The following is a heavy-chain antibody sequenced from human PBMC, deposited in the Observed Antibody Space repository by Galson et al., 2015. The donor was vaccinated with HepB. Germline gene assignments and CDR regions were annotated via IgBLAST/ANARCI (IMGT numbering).Heavy chain of an antibody. CDR3: ARDFGGDYGSGSYLWGVDY. CDR2: IYYSGST. CDR1: GGSISSSSYY. J-gene: IGHJ4*02. V-gene: IGHV4-39*07. Sequence: ETLSLTCTVSGGSISSSSYYWGWIRQPPGKGLEWIGSIYYSGSTYYNPSLKSRVTISVDTSKNQFSLKLSSVTAADTAVYYCARDFGGDYGSGSYLWGVDYWGQGTLVTVSS. D-gene: IGHD3-10*01.